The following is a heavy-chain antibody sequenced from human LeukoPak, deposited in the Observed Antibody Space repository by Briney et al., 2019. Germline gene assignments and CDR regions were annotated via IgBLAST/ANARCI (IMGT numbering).Heavy chain of an antibody. J-gene: IGHJ4*02. Sequence: SETLSLTCTVSGGSISSGGYYWSWIRQHPGKGLEWIGYIYYSGSTYYNPSLKSRVTISVDTSKNQFSLKLSSVTAADTAVYYCERRAYCGGDCPNFDYWGQGTLVTVSS. CDR1: GGSISSGGYY. CDR2: IYYSGST. V-gene: IGHV4-31*03. CDR3: ERRAYCGGDCPNFDY. D-gene: IGHD2-21*02.